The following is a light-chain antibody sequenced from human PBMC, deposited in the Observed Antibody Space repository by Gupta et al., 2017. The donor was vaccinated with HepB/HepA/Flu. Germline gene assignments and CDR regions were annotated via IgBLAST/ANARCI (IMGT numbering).Light chain of an antibody. Sequence: QSVLTQPPSASGTPGPRVTISCSGSSSNIGTETVNWYQQVPGTAPKLLIYGSNQRPSGVPARFSGSRSGTAASLSISGLQSEDEASYYCAAWDDSLNALVFGGGTKLTVL. CDR2: GSN. V-gene: IGLV1-44*01. CDR3: AAWDDSLNALV. J-gene: IGLJ3*02. CDR1: SSNIGTET.